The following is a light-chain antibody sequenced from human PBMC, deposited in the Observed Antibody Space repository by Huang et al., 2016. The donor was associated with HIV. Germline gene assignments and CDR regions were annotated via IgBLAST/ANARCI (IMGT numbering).Light chain of an antibody. Sequence: EIVMTQSPATLSVSPGERATLSCRASQSVSNNLAWYQQKPGQGPRLLIYGASTRATGISARLSGSGSGTEFTLTISSLQSEDCALYYCQQYNNWPPITFGQGTRLDIK. CDR2: GAS. V-gene: IGKV3-15*01. CDR1: QSVSNN. J-gene: IGKJ5*01. CDR3: QQYNNWPPIT.